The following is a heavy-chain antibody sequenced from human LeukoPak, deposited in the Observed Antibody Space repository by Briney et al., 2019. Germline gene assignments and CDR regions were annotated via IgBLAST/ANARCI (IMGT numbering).Heavy chain of an antibody. CDR3: ARSRYLVRGGAFDM. D-gene: IGHD3-9*01. Sequence: GGSLRLSCAASGFTFSGYWMSWVRQAPGKGLEWVSVIYSDGSTYYADSVRGRFTMSRDDSKNTVYLQLNRLRGADTAIYYCARSRYLVRGGAFDMWGQGTMVTVSS. J-gene: IGHJ3*02. CDR1: GFTFSGYW. CDR2: IYSDGST. V-gene: IGHV3-66*01.